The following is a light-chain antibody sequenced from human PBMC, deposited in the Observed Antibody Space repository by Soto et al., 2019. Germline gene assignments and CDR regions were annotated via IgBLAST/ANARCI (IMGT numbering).Light chain of an antibody. CDR3: QQYNTYPLT. CDR1: QSISTW. CDR2: KAS. J-gene: IGKJ4*01. V-gene: IGKV1-5*03. Sequence: DIQMTQSPSTLSASVGDRATITCRASQSISTWLAWYQQKPGKAPNLLIYKASNLEGGVPSRFSGSGSGTEFNITISSLQPDDFATYYCQQYNTYPLTFGGGTTVEIK.